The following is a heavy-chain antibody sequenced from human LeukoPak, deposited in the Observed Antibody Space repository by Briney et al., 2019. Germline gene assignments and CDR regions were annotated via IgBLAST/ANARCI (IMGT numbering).Heavy chain of an antibody. CDR1: GFTFSSYA. J-gene: IGHJ4*02. V-gene: IGHV3-66*01. CDR2: IYRGGSA. D-gene: IGHD3-16*01. CDR3: ARVRGSFDFDY. Sequence: GGSLRLSCAASGFTFSSYAMSWVRQAPGKGLEWVSVIYRGGSAYYADSVKGRFTISRDNSKNTLYFRMNSLRAEDTAVYYCARVRGSFDFDYWGQGTLVTVSS.